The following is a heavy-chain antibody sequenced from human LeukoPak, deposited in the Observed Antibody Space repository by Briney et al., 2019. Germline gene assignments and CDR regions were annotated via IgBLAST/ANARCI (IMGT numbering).Heavy chain of an antibody. CDR2: INHSGST. V-gene: IGHV4-34*01. CDR1: GGSFSGYY. J-gene: IGHJ4*02. CDR3: ARGLFAPEVVVVPAAAYFDY. Sequence: SETLSLTCAVYGGSFSGYYWSWIRQPPGKGLEWIGEINHSGSTTYNPSLKSRVTISVDTSKNQFSLKLSSVTAADTAVYYCARGLFAPEVVVVPAAAYFDYWGQGTLVTVSS. D-gene: IGHD2-2*01.